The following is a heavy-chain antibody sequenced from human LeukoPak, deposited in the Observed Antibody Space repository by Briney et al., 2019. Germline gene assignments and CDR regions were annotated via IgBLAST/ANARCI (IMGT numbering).Heavy chain of an antibody. CDR3: ARFGGGATKDDRLDY. J-gene: IGHJ4*02. D-gene: IGHD3-16*01. Sequence: ASVKVSCKVSGYTLTELSMHWVRLAPGQGLEWMAWTNPNTGNTGFAQKFQGRVTVSRNTDISTAYMELNSLRSEDTAVYYCARFGGGATKDDRLDYWGQGTLVTVSS. CDR1: GYTLTELS. V-gene: IGHV1-8*03. CDR2: TNPNTGNT.